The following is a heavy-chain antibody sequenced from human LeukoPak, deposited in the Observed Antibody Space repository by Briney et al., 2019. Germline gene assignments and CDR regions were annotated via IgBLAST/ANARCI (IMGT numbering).Heavy chain of an antibody. D-gene: IGHD3-22*01. CDR3: AIPNYYDSSGYYHDAFDI. Sequence: ASVKVSCKASGYTFTGYYMHWVRQAPGQGLEWTRWINPNSGGTNYAQKFQGRVTMTRDTSISTAYMELSRLRSDDTAVYYCAIPNYYDSSGYYHDAFDIWGQGTMVTVSS. CDR2: INPNSGGT. V-gene: IGHV1-2*02. CDR1: GYTFTGYY. J-gene: IGHJ3*02.